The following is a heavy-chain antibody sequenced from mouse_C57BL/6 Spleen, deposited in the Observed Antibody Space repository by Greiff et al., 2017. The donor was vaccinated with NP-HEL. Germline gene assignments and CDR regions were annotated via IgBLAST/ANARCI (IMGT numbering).Heavy chain of an antibody. CDR2: IYPGDGDT. J-gene: IGHJ2*01. V-gene: IGHV1-82*01. Sequence: QVQLQQSGPELVKPGASVKISCKASGYAFSSSWMNWVKQRPGKGLEWIGRIYPGDGDTNYNGKFKGKATLTADKSSSTAYMQLSSLTSEDSAVYFCARDDGYFSFDYWGQGTTLTVSS. CDR3: ARDDGYFSFDY. D-gene: IGHD2-3*01. CDR1: GYAFSSSW.